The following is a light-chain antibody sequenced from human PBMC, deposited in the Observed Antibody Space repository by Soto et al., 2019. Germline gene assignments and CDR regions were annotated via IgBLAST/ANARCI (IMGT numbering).Light chain of an antibody. CDR2: VGTGGIVG. CDR1: SGYSNYK. V-gene: IGLV9-49*01. CDR3: VADHGSGSNFVWV. J-gene: IGLJ3*02. Sequence: QLVLTQPPSASASLGASVTLTCTLSSGYSNYKVDWYQQRPGKGPRFVMRVGTGGIVGSKGDGIPDRFSVLGSGLNRYLTIKNIQEEDESDYHCVADHGSGSNFVWVFGGGTQLTVL.